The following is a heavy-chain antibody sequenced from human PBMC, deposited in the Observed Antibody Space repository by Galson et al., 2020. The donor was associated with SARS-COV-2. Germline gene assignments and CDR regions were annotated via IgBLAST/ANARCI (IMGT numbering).Heavy chain of an antibody. CDR3: ARTTIFGVVDRFDY. CDR1: GGSISSSSYY. CDR2: IYYSGST. V-gene: IGHV4-39*01. D-gene: IGHD3-3*01. Sequence: SETLSLTCTVSGGSISSSSYYWGWIRQPPGKGLEWIGRIYYSGSTYYNPSLKSRVTISVDTSKNQFSLKLSSVTAADTAVYYCARTTIFGVVDRFDYWGQGTLVTVSS. J-gene: IGHJ4*02.